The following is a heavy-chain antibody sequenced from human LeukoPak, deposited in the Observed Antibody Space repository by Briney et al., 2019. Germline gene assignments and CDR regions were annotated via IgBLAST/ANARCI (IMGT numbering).Heavy chain of an antibody. D-gene: IGHD6-13*01. CDR2: IYYSGST. CDR3: ARGGRSSSWSEDFDY. V-gene: IGHV4-59*01. CDR1: GASISSYY. Sequence: SETLSLTCTVSGASISSYYWSWIRQPPGKGLEWIGYIYYSGSTNYNPSLKSRVTISVDTSKNQFSLKLSSVTAADTAVYYCARGGRSSSWSEDFDYWGQGTLVTVSS. J-gene: IGHJ4*02.